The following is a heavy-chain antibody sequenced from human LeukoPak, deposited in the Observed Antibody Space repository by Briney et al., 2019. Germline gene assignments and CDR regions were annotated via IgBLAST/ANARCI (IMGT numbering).Heavy chain of an antibody. CDR1: GFTFSSYW. CDR2: IKQDGSEK. V-gene: IGHV3-7*01. Sequence: GGSLRLSCAASGFTFSSYWMSWVRQAPGKGLEWVANIKQDGSEKYYVDSVKGRFTISRDNAKNSLYLQMNSLRAEDTAVYYCARDLNAVTTSYYYYYGMDVWGQGTTVTVSS. J-gene: IGHJ6*02. D-gene: IGHD4-17*01. CDR3: ARDLNAVTTSYYYYYGMDV.